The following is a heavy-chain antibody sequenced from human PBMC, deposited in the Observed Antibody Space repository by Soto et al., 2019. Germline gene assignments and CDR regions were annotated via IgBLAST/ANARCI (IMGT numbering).Heavy chain of an antibody. CDR3: SSGPFDY. D-gene: IGHD6-19*01. J-gene: IGHJ4*02. V-gene: IGHV3-73*02. CDR1: GFTFSGSA. Sequence: EVQLVESGGGLVQPGGSLKLSCAASGFTFSGSAMHWVRQASGKGLEWVGRIRSKANSYATAYAASVKGRFTISRDDSKNTAYLQMNSLKPEDTAVYYCSSGPFDYWGQGTLVTVSS. CDR2: IRSKANSYAT.